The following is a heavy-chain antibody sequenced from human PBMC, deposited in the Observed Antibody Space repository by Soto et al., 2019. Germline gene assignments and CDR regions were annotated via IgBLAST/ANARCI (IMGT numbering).Heavy chain of an antibody. CDR3: ARGVVVASTPFDY. J-gene: IGHJ4*02. CDR1: GGSISSGGYY. Sequence: SETLSLTCTVSGGSISSGGYYWSWIRQHPGKGLEWIGYIYYSGSTYYNPSLKSRVSISLDTSKNQFALNLTSVTAADTAVYYCARGVVVASTPFDYWGQGTLVTVSS. CDR2: IYYSGST. V-gene: IGHV4-31*03. D-gene: IGHD2-15*01.